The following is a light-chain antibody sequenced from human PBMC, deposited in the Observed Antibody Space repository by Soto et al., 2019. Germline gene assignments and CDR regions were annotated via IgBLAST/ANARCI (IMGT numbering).Light chain of an antibody. CDR1: SSDVGGYDY. Sequence: QSVLTQPASVSGSPGQSITISCTGTSSDVGGYDYVSWYQQHPGKAPKLFIYEVSNRPSGVSNRFSASKSGNTASLTISGLQADDEADYYCSSYTSSSTDVFGTGTKVTVL. V-gene: IGLV2-14*01. J-gene: IGLJ1*01. CDR2: EVS. CDR3: SSYTSSSTDV.